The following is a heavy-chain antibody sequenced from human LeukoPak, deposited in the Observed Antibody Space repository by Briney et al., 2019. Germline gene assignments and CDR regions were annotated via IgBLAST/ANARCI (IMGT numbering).Heavy chain of an antibody. CDR3: ANVYYYGSGSYESRYFDY. D-gene: IGHD3-10*01. J-gene: IGHJ4*02. Sequence: GGSLRLSCAASGFSFSSYAMSRVRQAPGKGLEWVSAISASGGTTYYADSVKGRFTISRDNSKNTLYLQMNSLRAEDTAVYFCANVYYYGSGSYESRYFDYWSQGTLVTVSS. V-gene: IGHV3-23*01. CDR1: GFSFSSYA. CDR2: ISASGGTT.